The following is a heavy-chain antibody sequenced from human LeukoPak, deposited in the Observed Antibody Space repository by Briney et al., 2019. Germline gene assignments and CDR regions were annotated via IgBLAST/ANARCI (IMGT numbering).Heavy chain of an antibody. Sequence: GGSLRLSCAASGFTFSSYSMHWVRQAPGKGLEWVAVTSADGNIKYYAEHVKGRFTISRDNSKNTLYLQMNSLRGEDTGVYYCARDPVPATARHFDYWGQGTLVTVSS. CDR2: TSADGNIK. D-gene: IGHD1-1*01. CDR3: ARDPVPATARHFDY. V-gene: IGHV3-30-3*01. J-gene: IGHJ4*02. CDR1: GFTFSSYS.